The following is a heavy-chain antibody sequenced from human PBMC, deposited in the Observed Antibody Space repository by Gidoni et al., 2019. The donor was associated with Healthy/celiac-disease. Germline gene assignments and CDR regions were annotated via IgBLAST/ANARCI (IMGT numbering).Heavy chain of an antibody. CDR1: GFTFSSYS. CDR3: AREQRIWDIAAPGYYYGMDV. V-gene: IGHV3-21*01. CDR2: ISSSSSYI. Sequence: EVQLVESGGGLVKPGGSLRLSCAASGFTFSSYSMNWVRQAPGKGLEWVSSISSSSSYIYYADSVKGRFTISRDNAKNSLYLQMNSLRAEDTAVYYCAREQRIWDIAAPGYYYGMDVWGQGTTVTVSS. D-gene: IGHD6-13*01. J-gene: IGHJ6*02.